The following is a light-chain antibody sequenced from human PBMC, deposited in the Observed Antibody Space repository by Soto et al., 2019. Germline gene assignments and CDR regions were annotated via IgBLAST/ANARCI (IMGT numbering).Light chain of an antibody. J-gene: IGKJ5*01. CDR3: QQYYSTPPT. CDR2: WAS. Sequence: DIVMTQSPDSLPVSLGERATINCKSSQSVLYSSNNKNCLAWYQQKPGQPPKLLIYWASARESGVPDRFSGSESGTDFTLTISSLQAEDVAVYYCQQYYSTPPTFGQGTRLEIK. CDR1: QSVLYSSNNKNC. V-gene: IGKV4-1*01.